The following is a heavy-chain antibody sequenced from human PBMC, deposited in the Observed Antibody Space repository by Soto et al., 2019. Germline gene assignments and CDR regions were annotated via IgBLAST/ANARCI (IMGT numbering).Heavy chain of an antibody. J-gene: IGHJ6*01. D-gene: IGHD1-1*01. CDR1: GFTFGDYW. CDR3: ASQRVSYAMEV. Sequence: EVQLVESGGGLVQPGGSLRLSCTVSGFTFGDYWMTWVRQAPGKGLEWVANMNQDGSEKYYVDSVQGRFAIYRDNAKNSLYLHMHSLSVEDTAVYYCASQRVSYAMEVWGQGTAVSVSS. V-gene: IGHV3-7*05. CDR2: MNQDGSEK.